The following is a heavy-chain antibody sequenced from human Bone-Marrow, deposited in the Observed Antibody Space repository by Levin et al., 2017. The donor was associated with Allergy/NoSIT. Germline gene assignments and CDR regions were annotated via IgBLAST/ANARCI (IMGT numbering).Heavy chain of an antibody. V-gene: IGHV3-33*01. CDR2: IWFDGSYK. Sequence: GGSLRLSCAASGFTSSTYGMHWVRQAPGKGLEWVAVIWFDGSYKYYVDSVKGRFTISRDSSKNIMYLQMNSLRVEDTAVYFCARDISGRWDSAFDIWGQGTMVIVSS. D-gene: IGHD1-26*01. CDR1: GFTSSTYG. J-gene: IGHJ3*02. CDR3: ARDISGRWDSAFDI.